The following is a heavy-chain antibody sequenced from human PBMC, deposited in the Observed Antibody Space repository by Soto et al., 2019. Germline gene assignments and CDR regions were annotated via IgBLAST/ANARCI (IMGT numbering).Heavy chain of an antibody. CDR1: GFTFRSYG. Sequence: QVQLVESGGGVVQPGTSLRVSCVGSGFTFRSYGIHWVRQAPGKGLEWVALTSYDGSDKYYGGSVRGRFTISRDNSRNTVDLQMDSLRLEDTALYYCARWGTTGGLDVWGQGTLVSVSS. CDR3: ARWGTTGGLDV. CDR2: TSYDGSDK. D-gene: IGHD3-16*01. V-gene: IGHV3-30*19. J-gene: IGHJ1*01.